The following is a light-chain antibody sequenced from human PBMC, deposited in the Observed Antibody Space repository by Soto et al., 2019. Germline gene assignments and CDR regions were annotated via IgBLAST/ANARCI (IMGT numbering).Light chain of an antibody. Sequence: QSVLTQPASVSGSPGQSVTISCTGTSSDVGIYKYVSWYQQHPGKVPKLIIYEVSNRPSGVSNRFSGSESDNTASLTISGLQAEDEADYYCSSYTSSSTLDVVFGGGTKLTVL. V-gene: IGLV2-14*01. J-gene: IGLJ2*01. CDR2: EVS. CDR1: SSDVGIYKY. CDR3: SSYTSSSTLDVV.